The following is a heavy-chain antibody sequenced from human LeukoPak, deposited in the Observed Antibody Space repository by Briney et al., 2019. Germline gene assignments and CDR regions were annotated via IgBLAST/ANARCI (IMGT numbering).Heavy chain of an antibody. V-gene: IGHV3-33*01. J-gene: IGHJ4*02. Sequence: GGSLRLSCAASGFTFSSYGIHWVRQAPGKGLEWVAVIWYDGSNKYYADSVKGRFTISRDNSKNTLYLQMDSLRAEDTAVYYCARERDLIAAAGSNYYFDYWGQGTLVTVSS. CDR3: ARERDLIAAAGSNYYFDY. CDR2: IWYDGSNK. D-gene: IGHD6-13*01. CDR1: GFTFSSYG.